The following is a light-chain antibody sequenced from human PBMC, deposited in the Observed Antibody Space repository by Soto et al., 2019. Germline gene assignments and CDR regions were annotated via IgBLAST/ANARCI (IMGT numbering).Light chain of an antibody. J-gene: IGLJ7*01. CDR3: SSFATSGTTVI. CDR2: EVT. Sequence: QTVVTQPASVSGSPGQSITISCTGTNNDVGAYPYVSWYQQHPGTAPKLIIYEVTNRPSGISDRFSGSKSGNTASLTISGLQAEDESDYYCSSFATSGTTVIFGGGTQLTVL. V-gene: IGLV2-14*01. CDR1: NNDVGAYPY.